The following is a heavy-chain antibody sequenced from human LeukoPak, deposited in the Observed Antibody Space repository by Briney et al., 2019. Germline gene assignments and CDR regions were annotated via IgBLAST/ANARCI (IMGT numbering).Heavy chain of an antibody. Sequence: GGSLRLSCAASGFTFSSYGMHWVRQAPGKGLEWVAFIRYDGSNKYYADSVKGRFTISRDNSKNTLYLQMNSLRAEDTAVYYCAKGGSYDSSGYKAWGQGTLVTVSS. J-gene: IGHJ5*02. V-gene: IGHV3-30*02. D-gene: IGHD3-22*01. CDR2: IRYDGSNK. CDR3: AKGGSYDSSGYKA. CDR1: GFTFSSYG.